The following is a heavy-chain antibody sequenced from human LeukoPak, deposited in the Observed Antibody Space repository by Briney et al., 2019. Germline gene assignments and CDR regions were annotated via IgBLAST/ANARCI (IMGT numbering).Heavy chain of an antibody. CDR3: ARARHYCSSTSCQIFDY. D-gene: IGHD2-2*01. V-gene: IGHV4-59*08. CDR1: GGSISSYY. CDR2: IYYSGST. Sequence: SETLSLTCTVSGGSISSYYWSWIRQPPGKGLEWIGYIYYSGSTNYNPSLKSRVTISVDTSKNQFSLKLSSVTAADTAVYYCARARHYCSSTSCQIFDYWGQGTLVTVSS. J-gene: IGHJ4*02.